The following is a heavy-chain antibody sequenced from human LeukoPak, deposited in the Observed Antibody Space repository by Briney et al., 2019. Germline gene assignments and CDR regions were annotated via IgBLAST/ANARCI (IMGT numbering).Heavy chain of an antibody. CDR2: ISSSDSTI. J-gene: IGHJ6*03. Sequence: GGSLRLSCAASGFTFSSYEMHWVRQPPGKGLEWVSYISSSDSTIYYADSVKGRFTISRDNAKNSLYLQMNSLRAEDTAVYYCARVSGGGWQWLRKSYYYYMDVWGKGTTVTVSS. V-gene: IGHV3-48*03. D-gene: IGHD5-12*01. CDR1: GFTFSSYE. CDR3: ARVSGGGWQWLRKSYYYYMDV.